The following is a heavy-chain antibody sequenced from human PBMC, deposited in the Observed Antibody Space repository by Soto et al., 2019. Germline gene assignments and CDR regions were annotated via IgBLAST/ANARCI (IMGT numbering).Heavy chain of an antibody. D-gene: IGHD4-4*01. CDR1: GFTFSSYS. CDR3: ARDDYSNYGPTPNWFDP. J-gene: IGHJ5*02. V-gene: IGHV3-21*01. Sequence: EVQLVESGGGLVKPGGSLRLSCAASGFTFSSYSMNWVRQAPGKGLEWVSSISSSSSYIYYADSVKGRFTISRDNAKNSLYLQMNSLRAEDTAVYYCARDDYSNYGPTPNWFDPWGQGTLVTVSS. CDR2: ISSSSSYI.